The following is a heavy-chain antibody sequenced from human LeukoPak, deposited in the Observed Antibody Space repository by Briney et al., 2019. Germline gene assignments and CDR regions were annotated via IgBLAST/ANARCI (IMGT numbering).Heavy chain of an antibody. J-gene: IGHJ6*02. V-gene: IGHV4-59*08. D-gene: IGHD2-15*01. CDR2: IYYSGST. CDR3: ARRGSGEIYGMDV. CDR1: GGSISNYY. Sequence: KPSETLSFTCTFSGGSISNYYCSWIRQPPGKRLVRTGYIYYSGSTNYKPSLKSRVTISVDTSKNQFSLKLSSVTAADTAVYYCARRGSGEIYGMDVWGQGTTVTVSS.